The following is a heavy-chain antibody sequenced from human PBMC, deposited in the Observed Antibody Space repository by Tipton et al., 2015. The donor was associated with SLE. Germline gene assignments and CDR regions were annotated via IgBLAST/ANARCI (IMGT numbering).Heavy chain of an antibody. CDR1: GFTFSSYS. V-gene: IGHV3-48*01. CDR3: ARRSGANWGWFDA. Sequence: GSLRLSCAASGFTFSSYSMNWVRQAPGKGLEWVSYISSSSSTIYYADSVKGRFTISRDNAKNSLYPQMHGLRAEDRALYYCARRSGANWGWFDAWGQGTLVTVSS. CDR2: ISSSSSTI. D-gene: IGHD7-27*01. J-gene: IGHJ5*02.